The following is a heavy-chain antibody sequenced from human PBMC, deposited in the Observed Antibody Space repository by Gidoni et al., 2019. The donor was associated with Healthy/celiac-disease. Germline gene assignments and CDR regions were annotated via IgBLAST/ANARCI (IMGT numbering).Heavy chain of an antibody. CDR1: GFTFSSHG. CDR3: AKDLIYGDYAFDI. CDR2: ISYDGSNK. Sequence: QVQLVESGGGVVQPGRSLRLSCAASGFTFSSHGMHWVRQAPGKGLEWVAVISYDGSNKYYADSVKGRFTISRDNSKNTLYLQMNSLRAEDTAVYYCAKDLIYGDYAFDIWGQGTMVTVSS. D-gene: IGHD4-17*01. J-gene: IGHJ3*02. V-gene: IGHV3-30*18.